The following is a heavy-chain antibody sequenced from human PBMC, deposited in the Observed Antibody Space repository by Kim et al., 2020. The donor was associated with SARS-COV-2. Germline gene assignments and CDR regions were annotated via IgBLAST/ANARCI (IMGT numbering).Heavy chain of an antibody. J-gene: IGHJ6*02. CDR3: ARCMLLWFGELLTTYYYGMDV. Sequence: FTISRDNSKNTLYLQMNSLRAEDTAVYYCARCMLLWFGELLTTYYYGMDVWGQGTTVTVSS. D-gene: IGHD3-10*01. V-gene: IGHV3-30*01.